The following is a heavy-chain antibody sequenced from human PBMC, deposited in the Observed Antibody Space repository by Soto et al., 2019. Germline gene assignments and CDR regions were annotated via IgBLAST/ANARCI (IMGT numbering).Heavy chain of an antibody. Sequence: GGSLRLSCAGSGYNFGGFWMHWVRQAPGKWLVWVSRIDNGGTNTVYADAVKGRFTISRDNAKNTLYLQMNSLRAEDTAVYYCAKDRGRPDAFNIWGQGXMVTVSS. CDR1: GYNFGGFW. CDR3: AKDRGRPDAFNI. V-gene: IGHV3-74*01. CDR2: IDNGGTNT. D-gene: IGHD3-10*01. J-gene: IGHJ3*02.